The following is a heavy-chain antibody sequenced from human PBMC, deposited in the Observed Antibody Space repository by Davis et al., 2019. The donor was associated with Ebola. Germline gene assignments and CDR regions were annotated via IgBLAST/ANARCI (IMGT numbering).Heavy chain of an antibody. Sequence: ASVKVSCKASGGTFISYAISWVRQAPGQGLEWIGWINVRNGNTKYSQKFQGRCTITRDTSASTAYMELSSLRSDDTAVYYCARSAGTIVVVVAATGYYYYGMDVWGQGTTVTVSS. CDR2: INVRNGNT. J-gene: IGHJ6*02. CDR1: GGTFISYA. V-gene: IGHV1-3*01. D-gene: IGHD2-15*01. CDR3: ARSAGTIVVVVAATGYYYYGMDV.